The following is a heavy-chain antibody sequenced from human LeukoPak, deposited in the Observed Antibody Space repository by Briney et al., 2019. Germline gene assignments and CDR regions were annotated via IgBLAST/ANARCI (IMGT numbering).Heavy chain of an antibody. V-gene: IGHV4-34*01. D-gene: IGHD6-13*01. CDR1: GGSFSGYY. Sequence: SETQSLTCAVYGGSFSGYYWSWIRQPPGKGLEWIGEINHSGSTNYNPSLKSRVTISVDTSKNQFSLKLSSVTAADTAVYYCARKLRWRRSSWFAYRTGVWFDPWGQGTLVTVSS. CDR2: INHSGST. J-gene: IGHJ5*02. CDR3: ARKLRWRRSSWFAYRTGVWFDP.